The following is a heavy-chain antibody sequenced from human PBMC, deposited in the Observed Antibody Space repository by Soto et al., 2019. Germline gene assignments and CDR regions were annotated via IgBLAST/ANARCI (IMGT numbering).Heavy chain of an antibody. CDR1: GGSISSGGYS. V-gene: IGHV4-30-2*01. Sequence: SETLSLTCAVSGGSISSGGYSWSWIRQPPGKGLEWIGYIYHSGSTYYNPSLKSRVTISVDRSKNQFSLKLSSVTAADTAVYYCARDGASVGWFDPWGQGTLVTVSS. CDR2: IYHSGST. D-gene: IGHD1-26*01. CDR3: ARDGASVGWFDP. J-gene: IGHJ5*02.